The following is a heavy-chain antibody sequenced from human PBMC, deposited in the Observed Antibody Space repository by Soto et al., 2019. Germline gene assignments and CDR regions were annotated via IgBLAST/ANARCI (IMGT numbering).Heavy chain of an antibody. CDR1: GGTFSSYT. CDR2: IIPILGIA. Sequence: QVQLVQSGAEVKKPGSSVKVSCKASGGTFSSYTISWVRQAPGQGLEWMGRIIPILGIANYAQKFQGRVTITADKSTSTAYMELSSLRSEDTAVYYCARYSSGCPCGMDVWGQGTTVTVSS. CDR3: ARYSSGCPCGMDV. J-gene: IGHJ6*02. D-gene: IGHD6-19*01. V-gene: IGHV1-69*02.